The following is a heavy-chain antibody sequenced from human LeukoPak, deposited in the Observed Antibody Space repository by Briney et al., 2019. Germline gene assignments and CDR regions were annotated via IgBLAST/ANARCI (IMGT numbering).Heavy chain of an antibody. D-gene: IGHD5-12*01. Sequence: SETLSHTCAVYGGSFSGYYWSWIRQPPGKGLEWIGEINHSGSTNYNPSLKSRVTISVDTSKNQFSLKLSSVTAADTAVYYCARGGYSGYGIEFDYWGQGTLVTVSS. CDR3: ARGGYSGYGIEFDY. CDR2: INHSGST. J-gene: IGHJ4*02. V-gene: IGHV4-34*01. CDR1: GGSFSGYY.